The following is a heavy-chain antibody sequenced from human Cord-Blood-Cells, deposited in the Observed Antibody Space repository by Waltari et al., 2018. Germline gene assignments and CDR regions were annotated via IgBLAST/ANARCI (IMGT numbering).Heavy chain of an antibody. CDR3: ARGPQAATFDY. CDR2: IKQDGNEK. Sequence: EVQLVESGGGLVQPGGSLRLSCAAPGFTFSSYWMSWVRQAPGKGLEWVANIKQDGNEKYYVDSVKGRFTISRDNAKNSLYLQMNSLRAEDTAVYYCARGPQAATFDYWGQGTLVTVSS. J-gene: IGHJ4*02. V-gene: IGHV3-7*01. D-gene: IGHD6-13*01. CDR1: GFTFSSYW.